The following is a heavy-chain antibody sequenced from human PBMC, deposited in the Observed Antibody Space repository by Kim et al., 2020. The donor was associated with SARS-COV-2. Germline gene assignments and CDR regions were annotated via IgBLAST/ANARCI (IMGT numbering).Heavy chain of an antibody. J-gene: IGHJ6*02. V-gene: IGHV3-74*01. D-gene: IGHD3-16*01. CDR2: ISDDGRST. CDR3: VRGAFHAMDV. Sequence: GGSLRLSCAASEFSVNSYWMRWVRQVPGKGLVWVSGISDDGRSTRYADSVKGRFTISRDYAKSTLYLQMSSLRAEDTAVYYCVRGAFHAMDVGGQGTTVT. CDR1: EFSVNSYW.